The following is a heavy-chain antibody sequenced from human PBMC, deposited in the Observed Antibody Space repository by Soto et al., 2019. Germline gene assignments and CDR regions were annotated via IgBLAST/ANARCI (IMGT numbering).Heavy chain of an antibody. CDR2: INGGNGDT. V-gene: IGHV1-3*01. D-gene: IGHD2-2*01. CDR3: ARGYCSSTSCQYYFDY. J-gene: IGHJ4*02. Sequence: ASVKVSCKASGNTFTGYAIHWVRQAPGQRLEWMGWINGGNGDTKYSQKFQGRVTITRDTSASTAYMELTSLGSEDTAVYHCARGYCSSTSCQYYFDYWGQGTLVTAPQ. CDR1: GNTFTGYA.